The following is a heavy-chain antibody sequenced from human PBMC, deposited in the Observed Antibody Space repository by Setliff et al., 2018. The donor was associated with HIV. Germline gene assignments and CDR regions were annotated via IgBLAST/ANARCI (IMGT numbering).Heavy chain of an antibody. Sequence: LSLTCSVSGVSVGSGDYYWHWIRQHPEKALGWIGYIFHSGDTYYNPSLKSRISMSVDTSKNQFSLELTSLTAADTAVYYCATRPRIAARPFDYWGQGMLVTVSS. J-gene: IGHJ4*02. CDR3: ATRPRIAARPFDY. V-gene: IGHV4-31*03. CDR2: IFHSGDT. CDR1: GVSVGSGDYY. D-gene: IGHD6-6*01.